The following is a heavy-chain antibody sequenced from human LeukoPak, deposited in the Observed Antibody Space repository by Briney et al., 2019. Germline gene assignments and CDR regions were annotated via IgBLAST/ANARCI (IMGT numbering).Heavy chain of an antibody. V-gene: IGHV1-46*01. J-gene: IGHJ6*03. D-gene: IGHD5-18*01. Sequence: GASVKVSCKAFGYTFTSNYMHWVRQAPGQGPEWMGVISPSGGSTTYAQKFQGRVTLTRDMSTSTDYLELSSLRSEDTAVYYCARRRSLYSYGFRDNYYMDVWGKGTTVTVSS. CDR1: GYTFTSNY. CDR2: ISPSGGST. CDR3: ARRRSLYSYGFRDNYYMDV.